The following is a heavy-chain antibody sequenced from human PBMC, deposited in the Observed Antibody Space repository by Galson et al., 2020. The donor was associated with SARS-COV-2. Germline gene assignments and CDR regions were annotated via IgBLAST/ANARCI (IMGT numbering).Heavy chain of an antibody. J-gene: IGHJ4*02. Sequence: ASVKVSCKASGYTFTSYGISWVRQAPGQGLEWMGWISAYNGNTNYAQKLQGRVTMTTDTSTSTAYMELRSLRSDDTAVYYCARARDRRSPRSYGPDYWGQGTLVTVSS. V-gene: IGHV1-18*04. D-gene: IGHD1-26*01. CDR1: GYTFTSYG. CDR2: ISAYNGNT. CDR3: ARARDRRSPRSYGPDY.